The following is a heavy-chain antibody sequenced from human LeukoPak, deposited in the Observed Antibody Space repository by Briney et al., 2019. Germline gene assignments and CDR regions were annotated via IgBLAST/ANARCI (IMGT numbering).Heavy chain of an antibody. J-gene: IGHJ3*02. V-gene: IGHV4-59*01. CDR1: GGSISSYY. D-gene: IGHD3-10*01. Sequence: SETLSLTCTVSGGSISSYYWSWIRQPPGKGLEWIGYIYYSGSTNYNPSLKSRVTISVDTSKNQFSLKLSPVTAADTAVYYCARGEAMVRGVIISIWGQGTMVTVSS. CDR2: IYYSGST. CDR3: ARGEAMVRGVIISI.